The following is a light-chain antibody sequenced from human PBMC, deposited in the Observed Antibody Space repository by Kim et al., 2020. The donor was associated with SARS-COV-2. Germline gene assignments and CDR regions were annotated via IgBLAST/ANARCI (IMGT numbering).Light chain of an antibody. J-gene: IGKJ1*01. CDR3: QQYASSPRT. CDR2: GAS. V-gene: IGKV3-20*01. Sequence: EIVLTQSPGTLSLSPGERATLSCRASQSVNSRYLAWYQQKPGQAPRLLIQGASSRATGIPDRFSGSGSGTDFTLTISRLEPEDFTVYYCQQYASSPRTFGQGTKVDIK. CDR1: QSVNSRY.